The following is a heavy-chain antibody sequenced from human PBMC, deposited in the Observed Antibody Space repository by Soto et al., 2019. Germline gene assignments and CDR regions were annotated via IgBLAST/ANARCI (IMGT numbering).Heavy chain of an antibody. CDR1: GFTFSGST. CDR2: IRSKANSYAT. Sequence: EVQLVESGGGLVQPGGSLKLSCAASGFTFSGSTMHWVRQASGKGLEWVGRIRSKANSYATVYAASVKGSFTISRDDSMNTAYLQMNSLKIEDTAVNYGTIHPADSGNLFDYWGQGTLVTVSS. V-gene: IGHV3-73*01. J-gene: IGHJ4*02. D-gene: IGHD4-4*01. CDR3: TIHPADSGNLFDY.